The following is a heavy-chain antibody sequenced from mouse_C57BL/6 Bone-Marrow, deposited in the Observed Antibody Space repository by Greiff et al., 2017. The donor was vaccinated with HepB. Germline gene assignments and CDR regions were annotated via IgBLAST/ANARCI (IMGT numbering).Heavy chain of an antibody. Sequence: EVQLQESGGGLVQPGGSLSLSCAASGFTFTDYYMSWVRQPPGKALEWLGFIRNKANGYTTEYSASVKGRFTISRDNSQSILYLPMNALRAEDSATYYCARYHYYGNSYVTFHCYFDVWGTGTTVTVSS. CDR2: IRNKANGYTT. CDR3: ARYHYYGNSYVTFHCYFDV. J-gene: IGHJ1*03. CDR1: GFTFTDYY. V-gene: IGHV7-3*01. D-gene: IGHD1-1*01.